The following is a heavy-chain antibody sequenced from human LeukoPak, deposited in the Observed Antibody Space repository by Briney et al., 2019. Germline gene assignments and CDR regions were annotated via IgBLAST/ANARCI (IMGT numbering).Heavy chain of an antibody. D-gene: IGHD5-18*01. Sequence: GGSLRLSCAASGFTFSSYAMHWVRQAPGKGLEWVAVISYDGSNKYYADSVKGRFTISRDNSKNTLYLQMNSLRAEDTAVYYCARSQAMANWFDPWGQGTLVTVSS. CDR3: ARSQAMANWFDP. CDR2: ISYDGSNK. V-gene: IGHV3-30-3*01. J-gene: IGHJ5*02. CDR1: GFTFSSYA.